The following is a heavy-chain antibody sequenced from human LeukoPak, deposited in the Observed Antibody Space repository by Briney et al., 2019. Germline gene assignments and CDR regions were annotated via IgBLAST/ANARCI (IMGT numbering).Heavy chain of an antibody. D-gene: IGHD2-15*01. CDR1: GFTFSSYE. Sequence: GRSLRLSCAASGFTFSSYEMNWVRQAPGKGLEWVSSISSSSSFIYYADSVKGRFTISRDNAKNSLYLQMNSLRADDTAVYYCARDYCTGGSCYSYFDFWGQGTLVTVSS. V-gene: IGHV3-21*01. CDR2: ISSSSSFI. J-gene: IGHJ4*02. CDR3: ARDYCTGGSCYSYFDF.